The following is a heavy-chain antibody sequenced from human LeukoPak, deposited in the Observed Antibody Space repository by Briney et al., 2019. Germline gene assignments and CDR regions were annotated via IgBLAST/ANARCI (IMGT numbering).Heavy chain of an antibody. CDR1: GGTFSRYA. D-gene: IGHD5-12*01. Sequence: SVKVSCKASGGTFSRYAISWVRQAPGQGLEWMGGIIPIFGAGNYAQKFQGRVTITADESTSTAYMEVSSLRSEDTAVYYCARAYSGYDFFDYWGQGILVTVSS. V-gene: IGHV1-69*01. CDR2: IIPIFGAG. J-gene: IGHJ4*02. CDR3: ARAYSGYDFFDY.